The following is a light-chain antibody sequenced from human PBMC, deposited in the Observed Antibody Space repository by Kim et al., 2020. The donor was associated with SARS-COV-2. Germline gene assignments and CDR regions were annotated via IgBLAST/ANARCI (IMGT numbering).Light chain of an antibody. CDR1: SGDIGVYNY. Sequence: GQSVTISCTGTSGDIGVYNYVSWFRQHPGKAPKLMIYAVSNRPSGVSKRFSGSKSGSTASLTISGLQAEDEADYYCSSYTSSSTWVFGGGTKLTVL. V-gene: IGLV2-14*03. CDR3: SSYTSSSTWV. CDR2: AVS. J-gene: IGLJ3*02.